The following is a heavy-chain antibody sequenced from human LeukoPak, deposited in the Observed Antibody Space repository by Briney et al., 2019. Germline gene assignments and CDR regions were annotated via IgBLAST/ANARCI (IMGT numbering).Heavy chain of an antibody. J-gene: IGHJ4*02. D-gene: IGHD6-13*01. CDR3: AKVSLRSSSWYHFDY. CDR1: GFTFSSYA. V-gene: IGHV3-23*01. CDR2: ISGSGGST. Sequence: GGSLRLSCAASGFTFSSYAMSWVRQAPGKGREWVSAISGSGGSTYYADSVKGRFTISRDNSKNTLYLQMNSLRAEDTAVYYCAKVSLRSSSWYHFDYWGQGTLVTVSS.